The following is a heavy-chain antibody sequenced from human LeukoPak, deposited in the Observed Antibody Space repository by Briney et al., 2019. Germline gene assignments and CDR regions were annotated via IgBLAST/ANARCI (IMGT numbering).Heavy chain of an antibody. D-gene: IGHD6-19*01. Sequence: PGGSLRLSCAASGFTFSSYGMNWVRQAPGKGLEWVSYISPSSSSIYYADSGKCRFTISRDNAKNSLYLQMNSLRAEDTAVYYCAREHTPYGSGCTAAYWGQGTLVTVSS. J-gene: IGHJ4*02. V-gene: IGHV3-48*01. CDR1: GFTFSSYG. CDR3: AREHTPYGSGCTAAY. CDR2: ISPSSSSI.